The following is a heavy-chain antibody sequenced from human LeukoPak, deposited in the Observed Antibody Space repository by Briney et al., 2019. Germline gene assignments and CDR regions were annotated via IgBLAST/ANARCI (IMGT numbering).Heavy chain of an antibody. CDR3: VKDRWVEY. D-gene: IGHD4-23*01. CDR1: GFTSRDFA. Sequence: PGGSLRLSCSVSGFTSRDFAMHWVRQAPGKGLEYVSSISSSGVATYYADSVKGRFTISRDNYKNTLYLQMSSLRAEDTAVYYCVKDRWVEYWGQATLVTVSS. V-gene: IGHV3-64D*09. CDR2: ISSSGVAT. J-gene: IGHJ4*02.